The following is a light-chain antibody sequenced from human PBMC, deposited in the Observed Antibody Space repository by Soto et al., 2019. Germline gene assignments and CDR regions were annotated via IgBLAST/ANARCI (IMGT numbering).Light chain of an antibody. CDR1: NNDVGFYFL. J-gene: IGLJ1*01. Sequence: QSVLTQPASVSGSPGQSITISCTGTNNDVGFYFLVSWYQHHPGRAPKLIIYEVTKRPSGISNRFSGSKSGNTAYLTISGLQVEEEAEYFCFSFTTTSTHVFGTGTKVTVL. CDR3: FSFTTTSTHV. CDR2: EVT. V-gene: IGLV2-14*02.